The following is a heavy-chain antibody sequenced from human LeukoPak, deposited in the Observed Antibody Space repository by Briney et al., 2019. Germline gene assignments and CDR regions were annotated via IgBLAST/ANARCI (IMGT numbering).Heavy chain of an antibody. CDR3: TTDRWDWSSTRCPFYF. CDR2: IKSKTEGGTT. J-gene: IGHJ4*02. CDR1: GFTFSKDW. D-gene: IGHD2-2*01. Sequence: GGSLRLSYAASGFTFSKDWLRWVRQPPGKGLEWVGRIKSKTEGGTTDYAAPVEARFTISRDDSKNTRYLPMNSLKTEATAVYYCTTDRWDWSSTRCPFYFWGQGTLVTVSS. V-gene: IGHV3-15*01.